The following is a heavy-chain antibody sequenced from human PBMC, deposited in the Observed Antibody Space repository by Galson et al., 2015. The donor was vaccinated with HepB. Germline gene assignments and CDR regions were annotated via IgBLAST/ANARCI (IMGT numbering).Heavy chain of an antibody. V-gene: IGHV3-23*01. CDR1: GFTFSSYA. Sequence: SLRLSCAASGFTFSSYAMSWVRQAPGKGLEWVSAISGSGGSTYYADSVKGRFTISRDNSKNTLYLQMNSLRAEDTAVYYCAKGPRYCSGGSCYSDYWGQGTLVTVSS. CDR2: ISGSGGST. D-gene: IGHD2-15*01. J-gene: IGHJ4*02. CDR3: AKGPRYCSGGSCYSDY.